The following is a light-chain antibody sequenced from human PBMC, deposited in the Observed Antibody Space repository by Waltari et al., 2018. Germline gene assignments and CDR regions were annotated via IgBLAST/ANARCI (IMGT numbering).Light chain of an antibody. Sequence: SSELTQDPAVSVALGQTVRITCQGDSLRSYYASWYQQKPGQAHVLVIYVKKNRPSGIPDRCPGSSSGNTASLTITGAQAEDEADYYCNSRDSSGNHVVFGGGTKLTVL. J-gene: IGLJ2*01. V-gene: IGLV3-19*01. CDR1: SLRSYY. CDR2: VKK. CDR3: NSRDSSGNHVV.